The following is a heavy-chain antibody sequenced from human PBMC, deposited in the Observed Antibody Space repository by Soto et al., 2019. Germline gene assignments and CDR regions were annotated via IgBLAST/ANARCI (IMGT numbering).Heavy chain of an antibody. Sequence: QVQLVESGGGVVQPGRSLRLSCAASGFTFSSYAMHWVRQAPGKGLEWVAVISYDGSNKYYADSVKGRFTISRDNSKNTLYLQMNSLRAEDTAVYYCARGEGDGYNYYYYYGMDVWGQGTTVTVSS. J-gene: IGHJ6*02. D-gene: IGHD5-12*01. CDR3: ARGEGDGYNYYYYYGMDV. CDR2: ISYDGSNK. V-gene: IGHV3-30-3*01. CDR1: GFTFSSYA.